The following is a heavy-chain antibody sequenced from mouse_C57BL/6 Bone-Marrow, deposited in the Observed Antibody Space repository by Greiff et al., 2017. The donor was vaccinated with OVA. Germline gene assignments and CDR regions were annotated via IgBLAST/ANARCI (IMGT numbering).Heavy chain of an antibody. CDR3: ASDGYFYWYFDV. Sequence: QVQLQQPGAELVKPGASVKLSCKASGYTFTSYWMHWVKQRPGQGLEWIGMIHPNSGSTNYNEKFKSKATLTVDKSSSTAYMQLSSLTSEDSAVYYFASDGYFYWYFDVWGTGTTVTVSS. J-gene: IGHJ1*03. CDR1: GYTFTSYW. V-gene: IGHV1-64*01. D-gene: IGHD2-3*01. CDR2: IHPNSGST.